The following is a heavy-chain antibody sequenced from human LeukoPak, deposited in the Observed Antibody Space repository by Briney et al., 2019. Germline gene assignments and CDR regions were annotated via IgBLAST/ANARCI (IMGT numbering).Heavy chain of an antibody. CDR3: AKDRKGTLDY. CDR1: GFTFSSYG. D-gene: IGHD1-1*01. CDR2: ISYDGSNK. J-gene: IGHJ4*02. V-gene: IGHV3-30*18. Sequence: GRSLRLSCAASGFTFSSYGMHWVRQAPGKGLEWVAVISYDGSNKYYADSVKGRFTISRDNSKNTLYLQMNSLRAEDTAVYYRAKDRKGTLDYWGQGTLVTVSS.